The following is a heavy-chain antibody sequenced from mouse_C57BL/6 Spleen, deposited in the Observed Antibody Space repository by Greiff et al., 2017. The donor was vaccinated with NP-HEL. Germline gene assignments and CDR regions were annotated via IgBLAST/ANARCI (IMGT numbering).Heavy chain of an antibody. V-gene: IGHV1-9*01. CDR3: ASSIRVVAHYAMDY. Sequence: QVQLKESGAELMKPGASVKLSCKATGYTFTGYWIEWVKQRPGHGLEWIGEILPGSGSTNYIEKFKGKATFTADTSSNTAYMQLSSLTTEDSAIYYCASSIRVVAHYAMDYWGQGTSVTVSS. CDR1: GYTFTGYW. D-gene: IGHD1-1*01. J-gene: IGHJ4*01. CDR2: ILPGSGST.